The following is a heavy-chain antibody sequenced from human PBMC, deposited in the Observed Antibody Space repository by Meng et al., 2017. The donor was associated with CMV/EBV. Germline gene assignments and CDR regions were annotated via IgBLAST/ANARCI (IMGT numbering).Heavy chain of an antibody. J-gene: IGHJ5*02. CDR1: ARSISSYY. D-gene: IGHD2-8*01. V-gene: IGHV4-59*01. CDR3: ARLHPLSYCTNGVCSGPWFDP. CDR2: IYYSGST. Sequence: QVQLQESGPGLVKPSETLALTCPVSARSISSYYWSWIRQPPGKGLEWIGYIYYSGSTNYNPSLKSRVTISVDTSKNQFSLKLSSVTAADTAVYYCARLHPLSYCTNGVCSGPWFDPWGQGTLVTVSS.